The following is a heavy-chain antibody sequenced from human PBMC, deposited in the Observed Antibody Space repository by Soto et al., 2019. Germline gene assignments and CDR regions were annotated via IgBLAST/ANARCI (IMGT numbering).Heavy chain of an antibody. V-gene: IGHV3-33*01. J-gene: IGHJ4*02. CDR1: GFTFSSYG. CDR2: IWYDGSNK. D-gene: IGHD2-15*01. CDR3: ARGSYADLLRVLDY. Sequence: GGSLRLSCAASGFTFSSYGMHWVRQAPGKGLEWVAVIWYDGSNKYYADSVKGRFTISRDNSKNTLYLQMNSLRAEDTAVYYCARGSYADLLRVLDYWGQGTLVTVSS.